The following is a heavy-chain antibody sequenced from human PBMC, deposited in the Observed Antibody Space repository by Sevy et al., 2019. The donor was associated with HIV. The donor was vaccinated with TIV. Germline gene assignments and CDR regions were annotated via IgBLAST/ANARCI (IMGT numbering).Heavy chain of an antibody. CDR1: GYSFSNYW. CDR2: IYIGDSDA. V-gene: IGHV5-51*01. D-gene: IGHD3-3*01. Sequence: GESLKISCKGSGYSFSNYWIAWVRQMPGKGLEWMGIIYIGDSDAKYSPSFQGQVTMSADKSISTAYLQWDSLKASDTAIYFCARQPYYDIWSSYLADNFSMDVWGQGTTVTVSS. CDR3: ARQPYYDIWSSYLADNFSMDV. J-gene: IGHJ6*02.